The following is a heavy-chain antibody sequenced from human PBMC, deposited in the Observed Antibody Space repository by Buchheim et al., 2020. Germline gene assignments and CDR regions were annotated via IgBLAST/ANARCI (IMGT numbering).Heavy chain of an antibody. J-gene: IGHJ4*02. CDR3: AKSLHIRPDFDQ. CDR2: FTGGGGDT. Sequence: EVQLLESGGGLVQPGGSLRLSCAASGFTFSTYAMSWVRQAPGKGLEWVSGFTGGGGDTYYADSVKGRFTISRDNSKNTLYLQMNSLTVEDTAVYYCAKSLHIRPDFDQWGQGTL. V-gene: IGHV3-23*01. CDR1: GFTFSTYA. D-gene: IGHD5/OR15-5a*01.